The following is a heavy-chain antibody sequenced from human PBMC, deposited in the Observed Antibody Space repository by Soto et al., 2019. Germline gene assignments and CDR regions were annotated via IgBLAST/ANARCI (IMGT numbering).Heavy chain of an antibody. CDR3: ARERGRRIDY. V-gene: IGHV3-53*01. J-gene: IGHJ4*02. Sequence: EVQLVESGGGLIQPGGSLRLSCAASGFIVSDSYMTWVRQAPGKGLEWVSIIYSGGNTYYADSVKGRFTISRDNSKNTQYLQLNSLRVEDTAVYYCARERGRRIDYWGQGTLVTVSS. CDR1: GFIVSDSY. CDR2: IYSGGNT.